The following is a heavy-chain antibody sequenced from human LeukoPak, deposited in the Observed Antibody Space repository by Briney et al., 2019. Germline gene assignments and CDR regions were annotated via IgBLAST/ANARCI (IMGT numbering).Heavy chain of an antibody. CDR2: IYDSGST. CDR3: ARLALLLWFGELRYNWFDP. D-gene: IGHD3-10*01. CDR1: GGSISSSSYY. V-gene: IGHV4-39*01. Sequence: PSETLSLTCTVSGGSISSSSYYWGCIRPPPGKGLEWIGTIYDSGSTYYNPSLKTRITISVDTSKTRFSLKLTCVTAADTAVYDCARLALLLWFGELRYNWFDPWGQGTPVTVSS. J-gene: IGHJ5*02.